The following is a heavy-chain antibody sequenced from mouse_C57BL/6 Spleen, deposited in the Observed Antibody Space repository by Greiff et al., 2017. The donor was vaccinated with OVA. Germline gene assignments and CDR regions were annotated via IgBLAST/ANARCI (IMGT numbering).Heavy chain of an antibody. V-gene: IGHV14-4*01. J-gene: IGHJ1*03. CDR2: IDLENGDT. CDR3: TTDYGSSYWYFDD. D-gene: IGHD1-1*01. Sequence: VQLLQSGAEFVRPWASVKLSCAASGFNFKDDYMHWVQQRPEQGLEWIGWIDLENGDTEYASKFQGKATITAGTSSNTAYLRLSSLTSEDTAVYYCTTDYGSSYWYFDDWGTGTTVTVSS. CDR1: GFNFKDDY.